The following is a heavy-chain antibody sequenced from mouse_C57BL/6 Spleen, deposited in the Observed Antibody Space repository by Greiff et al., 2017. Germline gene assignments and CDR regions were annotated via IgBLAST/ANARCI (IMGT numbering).Heavy chain of an antibody. J-gene: IGHJ3*01. CDR1: GYTFTSYD. V-gene: IGHV1-85*01. CDR2: IYPRDGST. CDR3: EPGPWFAY. Sequence: QVQLQQSGPELVKPGASVKLSCKASGYTFTSYDINWVKQRPGQGLEWIGWIYPRDGSTKYNEKFKGKATLTVDTSSSTAYMERHSLTSEDSAVYFCEPGPWFAYWGQGTLVTVSA.